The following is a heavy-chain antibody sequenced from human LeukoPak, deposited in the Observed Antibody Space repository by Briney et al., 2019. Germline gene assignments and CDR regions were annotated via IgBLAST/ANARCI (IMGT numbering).Heavy chain of an antibody. CDR3: ASLGGDMDLDTFDYYYSGMDL. Sequence: SVKVSCKTSGGTFSSFAVSWVRQAPGQGLEWMGRIIPILKIAKYAQKFQGRVTITADTATTTAYMELTSLRSEDTAVYYCASLGGDMDLDTFDYYYSGMDLWGQGTTVTVSS. V-gene: IGHV1-69*04. D-gene: IGHD2-21*02. CDR2: IIPILKIA. J-gene: IGHJ6*02. CDR1: GGTFSSFA.